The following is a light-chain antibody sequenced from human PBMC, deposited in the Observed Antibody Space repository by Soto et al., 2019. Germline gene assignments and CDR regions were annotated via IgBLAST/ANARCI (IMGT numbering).Light chain of an antibody. J-gene: IGKJ1*01. CDR1: QSVMSW. CDR3: QQYDTYTWT. V-gene: IGKV1-5*03. CDR2: KGS. Sequence: DIQMTQSPSTLSASVGDIVTINFRASQSVMSWLAWYQQKPGKAPKLLIYKGSGLESGVPSRFSGSGSGTDFTPTISSLQPDDFATYYCQQYDTYTWTFGQGTKV.